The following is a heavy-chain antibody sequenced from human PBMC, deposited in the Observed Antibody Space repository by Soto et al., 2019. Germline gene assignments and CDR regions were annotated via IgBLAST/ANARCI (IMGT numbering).Heavy chain of an antibody. Sequence: EVHLLESGGGLVQPGGSLRLSCAASGFTFRNYAMTWVRQPPGKGLEWVSGISGGGDETYNADSVKGRFTISRENAKNTLYLQMKRMRAEDTSIYYCVKYGEAYNGVWDYFDHWGQGTLITVSS. CDR2: ISGGGDET. D-gene: IGHD3-16*01. CDR1: GFTFRNYA. V-gene: IGHV3-23*01. J-gene: IGHJ4*02. CDR3: VKYGEAYNGVWDYFDH.